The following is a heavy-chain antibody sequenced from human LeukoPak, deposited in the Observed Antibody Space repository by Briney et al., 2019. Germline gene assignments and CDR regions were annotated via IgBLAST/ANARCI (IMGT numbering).Heavy chain of an antibody. CDR2: MNPNSGNT. D-gene: IGHD6-19*01. J-gene: IGHJ5*02. Sequence: GASVKVSCKASGYTFTSYDINWVRQATGQGLEWMGWMNPNSGNTGYAQKFQGRVTMTRNTSISTAYMELSILRSEDTAVYYCARVALISGWYGTTNPFDPWGQGTLVTVSS. CDR1: GYTFTSYD. CDR3: ARVALISGWYGTTNPFDP. V-gene: IGHV1-8*01.